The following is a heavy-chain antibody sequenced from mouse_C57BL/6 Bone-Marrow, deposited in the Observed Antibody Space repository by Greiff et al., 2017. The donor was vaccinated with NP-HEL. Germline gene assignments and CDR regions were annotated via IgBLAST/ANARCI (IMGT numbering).Heavy chain of an antibody. J-gene: IGHJ3*01. CDR1: GYTFTSYW. CDR3: ASGIYYGCAY. Sequence: VQLQQSGAELAKPGASVKLSCKASGYTFTSYWMPWVQQRPGQGLEWIGYINPSSGYTKYNQKFKDKATLTADKSSSTAYMQLSSLTYEDAAVYDCASGIYYGCAYWGQGTLVTVSA. V-gene: IGHV1-7*01. CDR2: INPSSGYT. D-gene: IGHD2-1*01.